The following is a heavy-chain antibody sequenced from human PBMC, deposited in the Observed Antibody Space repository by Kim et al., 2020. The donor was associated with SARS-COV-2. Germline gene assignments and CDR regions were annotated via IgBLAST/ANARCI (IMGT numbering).Heavy chain of an antibody. CDR2: IYYSGST. CDR3: GRTYDSSAERRPELDY. V-gene: IGHV4-39*01. Sequence: SETLSLTCTVSGGSISSSSYYWGWIRQPPGKGLEWIGSIYYSGSTYYNPSLKSRVTISVDTSKNQFSLKLSSVTAADTAVYYCGRTYDSSAERRPELDYWGQGTLVTVSS. CDR1: GGSISSSSYY. J-gene: IGHJ4*02. D-gene: IGHD3-22*01.